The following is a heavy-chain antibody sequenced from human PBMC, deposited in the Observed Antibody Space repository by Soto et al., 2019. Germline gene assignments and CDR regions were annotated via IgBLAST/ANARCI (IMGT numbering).Heavy chain of an antibody. CDR3: AKNVVVAAPYYFDY. CDR1: GFTFSNYE. CDR2: ISNNGAHT. Sequence: PGGSLRLSCAASGFTFSNYEMHWVRQAPGKGLEYVSGISNNGAHTYYAESVKGRFTISRDNSKITLYLQMNSLRAEDMAVYYCAKNVVVAAPYYFDYWGQGTLVTVFS. V-gene: IGHV3-64*02. D-gene: IGHD2-15*01. J-gene: IGHJ4*02.